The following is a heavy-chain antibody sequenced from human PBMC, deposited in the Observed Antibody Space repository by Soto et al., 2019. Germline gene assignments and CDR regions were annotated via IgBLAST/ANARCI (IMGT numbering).Heavy chain of an antibody. V-gene: IGHV3-30*18. D-gene: IGHD6-19*01. CDR3: AKDGPVAGSYYYYGMDV. CDR2: ISYDGSNK. CDR1: GFTFSSYG. Sequence: GGSLRLSCAASGFTFSSYGMHWVRQAPGKGLEWVAVISYDGSNKYYADSVKGRFTISRDNSKNTLYLQMNSLRAEDTAVYYCAKDGPVAGSYYYYGMDVWGQGTTVTVSS. J-gene: IGHJ6*02.